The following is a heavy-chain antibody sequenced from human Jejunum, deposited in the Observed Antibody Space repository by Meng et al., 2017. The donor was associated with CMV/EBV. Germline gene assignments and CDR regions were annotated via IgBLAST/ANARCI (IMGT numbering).Heavy chain of an antibody. V-gene: IGHV4-4*07. CDR1: AGPISGYY. CDR3: ARESGSYYWFDP. J-gene: IGHJ5*02. D-gene: IGHD1-26*01. Sequence: QVPLQESGPGLVKSSATLSLTCFVSAGPISGYYWSWIRQPAGKGLEWIGRIYTSGSTHYNPSLKSRLTMSVDLAKNQISLKLSSVTAADTAVYYCARESGSYYWFDPWGQGTLVTVSS. CDR2: IYTSGST.